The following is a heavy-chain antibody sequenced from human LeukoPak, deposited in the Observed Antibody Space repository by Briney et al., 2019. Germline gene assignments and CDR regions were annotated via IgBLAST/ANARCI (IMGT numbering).Heavy chain of an antibody. CDR2: ISYDGSNK. Sequence: PGGSLRLSCTASGFTFSSYAMHWVRQAPGKGLEWVAVISYDGSNKYYADSVKGRFTISRDNSKNTLYLQMNSLRAEDTAVYYCAREGLSGALDYWGQGTLVTVSS. CDR1: GFTFSSYA. D-gene: IGHD2-15*01. CDR3: AREGLSGALDY. V-gene: IGHV3-30*04. J-gene: IGHJ4*02.